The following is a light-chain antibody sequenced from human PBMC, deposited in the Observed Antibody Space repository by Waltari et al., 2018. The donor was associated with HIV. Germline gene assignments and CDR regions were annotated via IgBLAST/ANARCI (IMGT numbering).Light chain of an antibody. CDR3: QTWGAGDHV. J-gene: IGLJ2*01. CDR2: RINNGSP. Sequence: QLVLTHSPSASASLGGSVKLTCTLDSGHSTYCIAWHTQQPAQGPRFLLRRINNGSPYKGDGVPDRFSGSSSGAERYLSSSSLQSDDEADYYCQTWGAGDHVFGGGTKLTVL. CDR1: SGHSTYC. V-gene: IGLV4-69*01.